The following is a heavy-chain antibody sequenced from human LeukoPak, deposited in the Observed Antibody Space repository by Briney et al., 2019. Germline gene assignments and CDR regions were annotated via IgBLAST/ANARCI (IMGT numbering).Heavy chain of an antibody. CDR1: GDSISSSSYY. J-gene: IGHJ2*01. Sequence: PSETLSLTCTVSGDSISSSSYYWGWIRQPPGKGLEWIGTIYYSGSTYHNPSLRSRVTISLDTSKKKFSLKLSSVTAADTAVYYCARASGYYYQDWYFDLWGRGTLVTVSS. D-gene: IGHD3-22*01. V-gene: IGHV4-39*07. CDR3: ARASGYYYQDWYFDL. CDR2: IYYSGST.